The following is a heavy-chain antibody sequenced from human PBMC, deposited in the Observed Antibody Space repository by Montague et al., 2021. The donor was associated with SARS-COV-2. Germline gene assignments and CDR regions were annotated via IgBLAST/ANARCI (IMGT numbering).Heavy chain of an antibody. CDR1: YGSFSGYY. D-gene: IGHD2-8*01. J-gene: IGHJ5*02. CDR2: INHSGTT. Sequence: SETLSLTCTVYYGSFSGYYWSWIRQAPGKGLEWIGEINHSGTTKYNPSLKSRVTMSVDTSKNQFSLNLTSVSAADTAVYYCARGGSFGFAALCYLPRSGFDPWGQGTLVAVSS. V-gene: IGHV4-34*01. CDR3: ARGGSFGFAALCYLPRSGFDP.